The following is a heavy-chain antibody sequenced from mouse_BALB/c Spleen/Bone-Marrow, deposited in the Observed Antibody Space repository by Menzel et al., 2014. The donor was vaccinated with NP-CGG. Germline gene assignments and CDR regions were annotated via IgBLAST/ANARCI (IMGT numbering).Heavy chain of an antibody. CDR1: GLNIKDTY. Sequence: EVQLQESGAGLVKPGASVKLSCTASGLNIKDTYMHWVKQRPEQGLEWIGRIDPANGNAKYDPKFQGKATITADTSSNTAYLQLSSLTSEDTAVYYCARYRLGTYFDFWGQGTTLTVSS. CDR2: IDPANGNA. J-gene: IGHJ2*01. D-gene: IGHD2-14*01. V-gene: IGHV14-3*02. CDR3: ARYRLGTYFDF.